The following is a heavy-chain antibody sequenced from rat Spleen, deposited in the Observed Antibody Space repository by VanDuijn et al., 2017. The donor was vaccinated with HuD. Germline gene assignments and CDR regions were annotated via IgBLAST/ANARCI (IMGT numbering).Heavy chain of an antibody. CDR1: GFTFSNYW. CDR2: ISSDGGNT. V-gene: IGHV5-58*01. D-gene: IGHD4-3*01. Sequence: EVQLVETGGGLVQPGRSLKLSCVASGFTFSNYWMYWVRQAPGKGLEWVSSISSDGGNTYYPDSVKGRFTISRNNAENTVYLQMNSLRSEDTATYYCAVSGYGVMDAWGQGASVTVSS. CDR3: AVSGYGVMDA. J-gene: IGHJ4*01.